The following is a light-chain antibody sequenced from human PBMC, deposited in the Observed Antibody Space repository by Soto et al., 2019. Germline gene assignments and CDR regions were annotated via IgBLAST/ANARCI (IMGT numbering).Light chain of an antibody. Sequence: QSALTKPASVSGSPGQSITISCTGTSSDVGGYNLVSWYQQHSGKAPKLMIYEGNKRPSGVSNRFSGSKSGNTASLTISGLQAEDEADYHCCSYVGSGTFYVFGTGTKLTVL. CDR1: SSDVGGYNL. CDR2: EGN. V-gene: IGLV2-23*03. J-gene: IGLJ1*01. CDR3: CSYVGSGTFYV.